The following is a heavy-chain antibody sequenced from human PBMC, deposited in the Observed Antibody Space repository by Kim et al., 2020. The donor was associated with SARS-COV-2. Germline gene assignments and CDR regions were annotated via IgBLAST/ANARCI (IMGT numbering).Heavy chain of an antibody. Sequence: SVKVSCKASGGTLNNFAINWVRQAPGQGFEWVGGIIPTFGPANYAQKFQGRATSPADKSTNTAYMELSSLTSEDTAVYFCVRAGVPAATLCWYDSWRQGNLVTVS. CDR3: VRAGVPAATLCWYDS. CDR2: IIPTFGPA. J-gene: IGHJ5*01. CDR1: GGTLNNFA. D-gene: IGHD2-2*01. V-gene: IGHV1-69*06.